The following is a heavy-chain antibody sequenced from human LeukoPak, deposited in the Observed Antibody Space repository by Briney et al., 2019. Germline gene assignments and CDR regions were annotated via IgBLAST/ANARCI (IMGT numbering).Heavy chain of an antibody. J-gene: IGHJ6*03. Sequence: PGGSLRLSCAASGFTFSNYWMSWVRQAPGKGLEWVANIKQDGSEKYYVDSVKGRFTISRDNAKNSLYLQMNSLRAEDTAMYYCARVRGYYYYMDVWSKGTTVTVSS. V-gene: IGHV3-7*01. CDR1: GFTFSNYW. CDR3: ARVRGYYYYMDV. CDR2: IKQDGSEK.